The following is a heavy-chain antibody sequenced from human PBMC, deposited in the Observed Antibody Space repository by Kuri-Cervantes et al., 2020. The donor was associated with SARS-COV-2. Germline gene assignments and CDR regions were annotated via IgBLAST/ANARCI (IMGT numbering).Heavy chain of an antibody. CDR1: GFTFSSYE. J-gene: IGHJ4*02. CDR3: ARVDPPLIDSSGLTGIDY. CDR2: ISSSGSTI. V-gene: IGHV3-48*03. D-gene: IGHD6-19*01. Sequence: GGYLEISCSASGFTFSSYEMNLVRQAPGKGLEWVSYISSSGSTIYYADSVKGRFTISRDNAKNSLYLQMNSLRAEDTAVYYCARVDPPLIDSSGLTGIDYWGQGTLVTVSS.